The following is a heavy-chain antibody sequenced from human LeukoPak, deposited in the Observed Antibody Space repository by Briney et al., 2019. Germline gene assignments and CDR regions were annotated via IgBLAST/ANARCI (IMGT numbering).Heavy chain of an antibody. J-gene: IGHJ3*02. D-gene: IGHD3-3*01. CDR3: ARGAPGWGITIFGTPSGAFDI. V-gene: IGHV4-30-4*08. Sequence: SETLSLTCTVSGGSISSGDYYWSWIRQPPGKGLEWIGYIYYSGSTYYNPSLKSRVTISVDTSKNQFSLKLSSVTAADTAVYYCARGAPGWGITIFGTPSGAFDIWGQGTMVTVSS. CDR1: GGSISSGDYY. CDR2: IYYSGST.